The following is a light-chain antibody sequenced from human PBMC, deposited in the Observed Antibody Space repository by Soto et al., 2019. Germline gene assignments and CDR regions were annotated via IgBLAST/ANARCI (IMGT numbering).Light chain of an antibody. Sequence: DIQMTQSPSTLSASVGDRVTITCRASQRISTWLAWYQQKPGKAPKLLIYKASTLESGVPSRFSGSGSGTEFTHTISSLQPDDFATYYCQQYNSYSSFGQGTKVEIK. CDR1: QRISTW. V-gene: IGKV1-5*03. CDR3: QQYNSYSS. J-gene: IGKJ1*01. CDR2: KAS.